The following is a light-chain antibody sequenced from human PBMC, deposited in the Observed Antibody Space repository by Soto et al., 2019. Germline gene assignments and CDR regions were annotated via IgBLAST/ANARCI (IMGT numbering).Light chain of an antibody. CDR3: QRYNNLWT. J-gene: IGKJ1*01. CDR2: KAS. V-gene: IGKV1-5*03. CDR1: QSISVW. Sequence: DIQMTQSPSTLSASVGDRVTITCRASQSISVWLAWYQQKSGKVPKLLISKASNLETGVPSRFSGSGSGTEFTLPISSLQPDDFATYYCQRYNNLWTFGQGTKVEI.